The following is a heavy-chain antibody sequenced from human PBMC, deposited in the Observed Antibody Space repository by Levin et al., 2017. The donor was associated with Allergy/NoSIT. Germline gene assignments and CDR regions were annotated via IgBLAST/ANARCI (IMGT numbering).Heavy chain of an antibody. V-gene: IGHV3-23*01. Sequence: ESLKISCAASGFTFSSYAVSWVRQAPGKGLEWVSAISGSGGSTYYADSVTGRFTISRDNSKNTLYLQMNSLRAEDTAVYYCAKTTRGYPPYYFDYWGQGTLVTVSS. CDR3: AKTTRGYPPYYFDY. CDR1: GFTFSSYA. D-gene: IGHD5-18*01. CDR2: ISGSGGST. J-gene: IGHJ4*02.